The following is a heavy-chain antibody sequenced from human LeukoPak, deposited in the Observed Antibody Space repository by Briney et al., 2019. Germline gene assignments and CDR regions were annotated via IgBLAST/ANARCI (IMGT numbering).Heavy chain of an antibody. Sequence: PGGSLRLSCAASGFTFTSYSMTWVRRAPGKGLEWVSTISGRGSSTHYADSVKGRFTISRDNSKNTLYLQINSLRAEDTAIYYCAKDSPFDYWSQGTLVTVSS. CDR2: ISGRGSST. CDR3: AKDSPFDY. J-gene: IGHJ4*02. V-gene: IGHV3-23*01. CDR1: GFTFTSYS.